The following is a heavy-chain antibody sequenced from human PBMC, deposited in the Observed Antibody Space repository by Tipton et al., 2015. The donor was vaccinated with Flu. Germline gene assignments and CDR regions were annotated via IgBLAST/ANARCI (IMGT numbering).Heavy chain of an antibody. CDR2: ISYDGSNK. CDR1: GFTFSSYA. Sequence: QLVQSGGGLIQPGGSLRLSCAASGFTFSSYAMHWVRQAPGKGLEWVAVISYDGSNKYYADSVKGRFTISRDNSKNTLYLQMNSLRAEDTAVYYCARDDLAPAIGVYFDYWGQGTLVTVSS. CDR3: ARDDLAPAIGVYFDY. D-gene: IGHD2-2*01. V-gene: IGHV3-30*01. J-gene: IGHJ4*02.